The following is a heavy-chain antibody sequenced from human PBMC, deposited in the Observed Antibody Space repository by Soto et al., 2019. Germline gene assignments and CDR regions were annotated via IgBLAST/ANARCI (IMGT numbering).Heavy chain of an antibody. CDR2: IYYSGST. D-gene: IGHD4-17*01. Sequence: SXTLSLTCTVSGGSISSSSYYWGLIRQPPGKGLEWIGSIYYSGSTYYNPSLKSRVTISVDTSKNQFSLKLSSVTAADTAVYYCAATGGYGDYFGYWGQGTLVTVSS. CDR3: AATGGYGDYFGY. CDR1: GGSISSSSYY. V-gene: IGHV4-39*01. J-gene: IGHJ4*02.